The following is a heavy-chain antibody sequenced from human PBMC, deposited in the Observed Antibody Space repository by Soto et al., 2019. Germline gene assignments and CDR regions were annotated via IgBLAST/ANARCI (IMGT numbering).Heavy chain of an antibody. CDR1: GFTFSGSA. V-gene: IGHV3-23*01. Sequence: GGSLRLSCAASGFTFSGSAMTWVRQAPGKWLEYVSSITSSGSEVFHAASVKGRFTMSRDNSKNMLYLQMNSLRAEDTAVYYCARVYYFDYWGQGTLVTVSS. J-gene: IGHJ4*02. CDR2: ITSSGSEV. CDR3: ARVYYFDY.